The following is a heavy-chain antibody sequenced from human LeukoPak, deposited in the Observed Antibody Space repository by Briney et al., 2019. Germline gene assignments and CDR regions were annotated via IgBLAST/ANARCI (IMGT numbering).Heavy chain of an antibody. CDR2: MNPNSGNI. V-gene: IGHV1-8*01. CDR3: ARGPQWRGDYYYIDV. Sequence: GASVKVSCKASGYTFTNFDINWVRQATGHGLEWMGWMNPNSGNIGYAQKFQGRVTMTMNTSITTTYMELSSLIFEDTAVYYCARGPQWRGDYYYIDVWGRGTTVTVSS. D-gene: IGHD6-19*01. J-gene: IGHJ6*03. CDR1: GYTFTNFD.